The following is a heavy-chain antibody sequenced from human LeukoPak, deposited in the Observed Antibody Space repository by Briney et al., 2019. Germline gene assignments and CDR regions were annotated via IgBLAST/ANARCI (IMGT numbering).Heavy chain of an antibody. CDR1: GYTFSGYY. CDR3: VRDSRVSGDY. V-gene: IGHV1-2*06. J-gene: IGHJ4*02. D-gene: IGHD2/OR15-2a*01. Sequence: GASVKVSCKTSGYTFSGYYMHWVRQAPGQGLEWMGRIDPKSGGTKYAQNFQGRVTMTSDTSITAAYMELSRLSSDDTAVYYCVRDSRVSGDYWGQGTLVTDSS. CDR2: IDPKSGGT.